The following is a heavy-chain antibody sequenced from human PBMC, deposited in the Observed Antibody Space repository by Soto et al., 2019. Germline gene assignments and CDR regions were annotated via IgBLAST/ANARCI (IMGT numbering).Heavy chain of an antibody. CDR1: GFTFSSYS. CDR2: ISSSSSYI. D-gene: IGHD4-17*01. CDR3: ARGLDYGDYALNYYYGMDV. V-gene: IGHV3-21*01. J-gene: IGHJ6*02. Sequence: EVQLVESGGGLVKPGGSLRLSCAASGFTFSSYSMNWVRQAPGKGLEWVSSISSSSSYIYYADSVKGRFTISRDNAKNSLYLQMNSLRAEDTAVYYCARGLDYGDYALNYYYGMDVWGQGTTVTVSS.